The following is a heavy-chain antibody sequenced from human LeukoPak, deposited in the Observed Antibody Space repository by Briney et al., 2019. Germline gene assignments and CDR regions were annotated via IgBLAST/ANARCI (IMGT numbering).Heavy chain of an antibody. CDR1: GYTFTGYY. Sequence: ASVKVSCKASGYTFTGYYMHWVRQAPGQGLEWLGWINPNSGGTNYAQKLQGWVTMTRDTSISTAYMELRRLRSDDTAVYYCARGGYYDSSGHDAFDIWGQGTMVTVSS. J-gene: IGHJ3*02. V-gene: IGHV1-2*04. CDR3: ARGGYYDSSGHDAFDI. D-gene: IGHD3-22*01. CDR2: INPNSGGT.